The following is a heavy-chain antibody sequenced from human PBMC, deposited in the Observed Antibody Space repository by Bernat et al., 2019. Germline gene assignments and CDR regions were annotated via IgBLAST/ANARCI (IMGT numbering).Heavy chain of an antibody. Sequence: EVQLLESGGGLVQPGGSLRLSCAASGFTFSSYAMSWVRQAPGKGLEWVSAISGSGGSTYYADSVKGRFTISRDNSKNTLYLQMNSLRAEDTAVYYCAKIPYDSSGYYYSNWFDPWGQGTLVTVSS. CDR2: ISGSGGST. J-gene: IGHJ5*02. CDR1: GFTFSSYA. V-gene: IGHV3-23*01. CDR3: AKIPYDSSGYYYSNWFDP. D-gene: IGHD3-22*01.